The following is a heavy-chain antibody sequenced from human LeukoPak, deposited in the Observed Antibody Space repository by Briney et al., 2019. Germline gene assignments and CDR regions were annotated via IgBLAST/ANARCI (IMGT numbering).Heavy chain of an antibody. V-gene: IGHV4-4*02. CDR1: GGSISSSNW. CDR3: ASGMRAQPLFDY. CDR2: IYHSGST. D-gene: IGHD2-21*01. Sequence: KTSETLSLTCAVSGGSISSSNWWSWVRQPPGKGLEWIGEIYHSGSTNYNPSLKSRVTISVDKSKNQFSLKLSSVTAADTAVYYCASGMRAQPLFDYWGQGTLVTVSS. J-gene: IGHJ4*02.